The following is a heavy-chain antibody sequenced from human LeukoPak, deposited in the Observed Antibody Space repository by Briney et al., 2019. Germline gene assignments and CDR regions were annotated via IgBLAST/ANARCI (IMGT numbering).Heavy chain of an antibody. Sequence: GGSLRLSCAASGFTFSNSYMSWIRQAPGKGLEWISYISSSSGTIIHYADSVKGRFTISRDNAKNSLYLQMNSLRAEDTAVYYCARRRDSGSLQHFDYWGQGTLVTVSS. J-gene: IGHJ4*02. V-gene: IGHV3-11*01. CDR2: ISSSSGTII. CDR1: GFTFSNSY. D-gene: IGHD1-26*01. CDR3: ARRRDSGSLQHFDY.